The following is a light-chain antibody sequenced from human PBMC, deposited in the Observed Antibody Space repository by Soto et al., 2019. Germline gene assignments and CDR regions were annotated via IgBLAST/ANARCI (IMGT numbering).Light chain of an antibody. Sequence: QSVLTQPASVSGSPGQSITISCTGTSSDVGRYNYVSWHQQHPGKAPKLMIFDVSNRPSGVSNRFSGSKSGNTASLTISGLQAEDEADYYCSSYTGSRAPLVFGGGTQLTVL. CDR1: SSDVGRYNY. J-gene: IGLJ2*01. V-gene: IGLV2-14*01. CDR3: SSYTGSRAPLV. CDR2: DVS.